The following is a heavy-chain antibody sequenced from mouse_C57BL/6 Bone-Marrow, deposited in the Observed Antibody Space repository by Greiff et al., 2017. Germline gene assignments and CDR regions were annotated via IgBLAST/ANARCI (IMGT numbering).Heavy chain of an antibody. CDR2: IYPGGGYT. V-gene: IGHV1-63*01. J-gene: IGHJ3*01. CDR3: ARHDYDPWFAY. Sequence: QVQLQQSGAELVRPGTSVKMSCKASGYTFTNYWIGWAKQRPGHGLEWIGDIYPGGGYTNYNEKFKGKATLTADNSSSTAYMQFSSLTSEYSAIYYCARHDYDPWFAYWGQGTLVTVSA. D-gene: IGHD2-4*01. CDR1: GYTFTNYW.